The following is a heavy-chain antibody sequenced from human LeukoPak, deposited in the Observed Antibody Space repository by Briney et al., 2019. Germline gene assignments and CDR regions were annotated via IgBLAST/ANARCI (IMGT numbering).Heavy chain of an antibody. CDR3: ARDPVLLWFGELSVYYYYYGMDV. Sequence: GASVKVSCKASGYTFTSYGISWVRQAPGQGLEWMGWINPNSGGTNYAQKFQGRVTMTRDTSISTAYMELSRLRSDDTAVYYCARDPVLLWFGELSVYYYYYGMDVWGQGTTVTVSS. CDR2: INPNSGGT. V-gene: IGHV1-2*02. D-gene: IGHD3-10*01. J-gene: IGHJ6*02. CDR1: GYTFTSYG.